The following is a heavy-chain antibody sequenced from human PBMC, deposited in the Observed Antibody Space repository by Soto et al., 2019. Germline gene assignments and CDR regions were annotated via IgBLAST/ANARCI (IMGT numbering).Heavy chain of an antibody. Sequence: QVQLVQSGAEVKKPGSSVKVSCKASGGTFSSYAISWVRQAPGQGLEWMGGIIPIFGTANYAQKFQGRVTITADESTSTAYIELSSLRSEDTAVYYCARDPSLYCSSTSCTNTYYYYGMDVWGQGTTVTVSS. CDR3: ARDPSLYCSSTSCTNTYYYYGMDV. CDR1: GGTFSSYA. CDR2: IIPIFGTA. J-gene: IGHJ6*02. D-gene: IGHD2-2*01. V-gene: IGHV1-69*01.